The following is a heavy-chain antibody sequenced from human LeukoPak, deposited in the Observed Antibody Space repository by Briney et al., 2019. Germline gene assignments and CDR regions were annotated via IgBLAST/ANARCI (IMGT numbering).Heavy chain of an antibody. D-gene: IGHD2-2*01. V-gene: IGHV4-59*01. Sequence: PSETLSLTCTVSRDSISGYYWSWIRQPPGKRLEWIGYIHYSGSTNYNPSLKTRVTISLDTSENQFSLKLTSVTAADTAVYYCTRSLPAAMFSLGYWGQGTLVTVSS. CDR2: IHYSGST. J-gene: IGHJ4*02. CDR3: TRSLPAAMFSLGY. CDR1: RDSISGYY.